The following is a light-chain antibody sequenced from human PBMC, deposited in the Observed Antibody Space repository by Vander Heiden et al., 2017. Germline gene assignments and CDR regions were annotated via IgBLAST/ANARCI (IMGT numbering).Light chain of an antibody. V-gene: IGLV1-40*01. CDR3: QSYDSGPYV. J-gene: IGLJ1*01. CDR2: GNN. Sequence: QSVLTQPPSVSGAPGQRGTVSCTGTSSNIGAGYDVYWYQQLPGTAPKLLIYGNNNRPSGVPDRFSGSKSGTSASLAITGLQAEDEADYYCQSYDSGPYVFGTGTRVTVL. CDR1: SSNIGAGYD.